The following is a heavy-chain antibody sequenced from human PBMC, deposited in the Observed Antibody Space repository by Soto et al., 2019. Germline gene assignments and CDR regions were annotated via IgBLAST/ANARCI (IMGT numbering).Heavy chain of an antibody. CDR3: ANSGNYYMAY. V-gene: IGHV3-48*02. CDR2: ISGSSSTI. CDR1: GFTFSNYN. Sequence: EVQLVESGGGLVQPGGSLRLSCAASGFTFSNYNMNWVRQAPGKGLEWVSYISGSSSTIYYADSVKGRFTISRDNAKNSLYLQMNSLRDEDTAVYYCANSGNYYMAYWGQGTLVTVSS. D-gene: IGHD1-26*01. J-gene: IGHJ4*02.